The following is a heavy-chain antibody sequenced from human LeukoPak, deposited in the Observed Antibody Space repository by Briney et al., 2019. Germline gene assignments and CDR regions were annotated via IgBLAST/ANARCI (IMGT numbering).Heavy chain of an antibody. CDR2: ISAYNGNT. V-gene: IGHV1-18*01. Sequence: GASVKVSCKASGYTFTSYGISWVRQAPGQGLEWMGWISAYNGNTNYAQKFQGRVTMTRNTSISAAYMDLSSLRSEDTAVYYCATTKPNWGAFDYWGQGTLVTVSS. D-gene: IGHD7-27*01. CDR1: GYTFTSYG. J-gene: IGHJ4*02. CDR3: ATTKPNWGAFDY.